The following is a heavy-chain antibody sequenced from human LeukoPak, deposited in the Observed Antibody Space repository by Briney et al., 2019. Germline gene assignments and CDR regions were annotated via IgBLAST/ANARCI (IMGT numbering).Heavy chain of an antibody. Sequence: GGSLRLSCAASGFTSTSYWMTWVRQAPGKGLHWVANINHDGTDKNYADSVKGRFTISRDNAKRSVFLQMNSLRAEDTGLYYCAREDWGPRFDPRGQGTLVTVSS. CDR1: GFTSTSYW. CDR3: AREDWGPRFDP. J-gene: IGHJ5*02. CDR2: INHDGTDK. D-gene: IGHD7-27*01. V-gene: IGHV3-7*05.